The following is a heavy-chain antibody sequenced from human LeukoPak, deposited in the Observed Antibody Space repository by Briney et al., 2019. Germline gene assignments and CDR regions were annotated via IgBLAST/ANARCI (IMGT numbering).Heavy chain of an antibody. CDR2: TYYRSKWYS. CDR3: ASQYGSRQFDS. Sequence: SQTLSLTCAISGDSVSSNSAAWNWIWQSPSRSLEWRGRTYYRSKWYSDSAVSVKRRITINPDTSKNQLSMQLNSVTPEDTAVYYCASQYGSRQFDSWGQGTLVTVSS. D-gene: IGHD3-10*01. CDR1: GDSVSSNSAA. V-gene: IGHV6-1*01. J-gene: IGHJ4*02.